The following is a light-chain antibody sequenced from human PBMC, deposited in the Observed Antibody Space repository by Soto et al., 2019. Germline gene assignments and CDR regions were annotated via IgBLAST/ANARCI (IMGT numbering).Light chain of an antibody. J-gene: IGKJ2*01. Sequence: EIVLTQSPGTLSLSPGERATLSCRASQTTSDSYLGWYQQKPGQAPRLLIYDTSNRATGIPDRFSGSGSGTDFTLTISRLEPEDFAVCYCQQYGNSPPYTFGQGTTLEI. V-gene: IGKV3-20*01. CDR1: QTTSDSY. CDR2: DTS. CDR3: QQYGNSPPYT.